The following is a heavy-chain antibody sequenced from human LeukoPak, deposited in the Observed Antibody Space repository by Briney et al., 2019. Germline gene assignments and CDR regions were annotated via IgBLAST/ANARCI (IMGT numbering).Heavy chain of an antibody. CDR1: GFTFSSYA. V-gene: IGHV3-23*01. D-gene: IGHD6-19*01. Sequence: GGSLRLSCAASGFTFSSYAMSWVRQAPGKGLEWVSSISVIGGTYYADSVKGRFTISRDNSKNTLYLQMNSLRAEDTAVYYCAKRFSVAGSTYYFDYWGQGTLVPVPS. CDR3: AKRFSVAGSTYYFDY. CDR2: ISVIGGT. J-gene: IGHJ4*02.